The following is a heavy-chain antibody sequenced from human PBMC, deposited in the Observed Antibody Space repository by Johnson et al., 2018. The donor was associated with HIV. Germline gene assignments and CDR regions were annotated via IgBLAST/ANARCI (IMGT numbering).Heavy chain of an antibody. V-gene: IGHV3-43D*03. CDR3: ARERPGYGGHDAFDI. J-gene: IGHJ3*02. CDR2: INWDGDST. Sequence: VQLVESGGVVVQPGGSLRLSCAASGFTFDDYAMHWVRQAPGKGLEWVSLINWDGDSTYYADSVKGRFTISRDNSKNYLNLQMNSLRPEDTGLYYCARERPGYGGHDAFDIWGQGTMVTVSS. D-gene: IGHD4-23*01. CDR1: GFTFDDYA.